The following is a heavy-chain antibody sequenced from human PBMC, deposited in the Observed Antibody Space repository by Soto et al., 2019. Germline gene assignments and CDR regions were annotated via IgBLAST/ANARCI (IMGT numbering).Heavy chain of an antibody. Sequence: GGSLRLSCAASGFTFSSYAMHWVRQAPGKGLEWVAVISYDGSNKYYADSVKGRFTISRDNSKNTLYLQMNSLRAEDTAVYYCASEGGDYDAFDIWGQGTMVTVSS. CDR1: GFTFSSYA. V-gene: IGHV3-30-3*01. CDR2: ISYDGSNK. CDR3: ASEGGDYDAFDI. J-gene: IGHJ3*02. D-gene: IGHD4-17*01.